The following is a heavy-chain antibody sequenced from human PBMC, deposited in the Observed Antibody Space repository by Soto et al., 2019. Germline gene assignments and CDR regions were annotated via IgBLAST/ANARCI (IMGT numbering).Heavy chain of an antibody. CDR1: GFMFSGFG. Sequence: GGSLRLSCAASGFMFSGFGMHWVRQAPGKGLQWVAGISKDGSKKYYADSVKGRFTISRDNSKKALYLQMNSLRAEDTAMYYCANPSGYYFGLGSHDEASDMWGQGTGVTVSS. CDR3: ANPSGYYFGLGSHDEASDM. V-gene: IGHV3-30*18. CDR2: ISKDGSKK. D-gene: IGHD3-10*01. J-gene: IGHJ3*02.